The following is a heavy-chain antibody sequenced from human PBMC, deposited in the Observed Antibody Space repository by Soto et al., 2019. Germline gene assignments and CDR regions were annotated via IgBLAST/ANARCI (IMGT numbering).Heavy chain of an antibody. CDR3: ARVPTTVTHPKSPFLVDRDVKDESFAP. CDR2: ISDSGNT. J-gene: IGHJ5*02. CDR1: GGSPSSNY. Sequence: QVQLLESGPRLVNPSETLSLTCSVSGGSPSSNYWSWIRQPPGKGLEWIGCISDSGNTYYNPSLQSRVTISIDTSTKQFLLDLTSVTTADTAVYYCARVPTTVTHPKSPFLVDRDVKDESFAPWGQGTLVIVSS. V-gene: IGHV4-59*01. D-gene: IGHD4-17*01.